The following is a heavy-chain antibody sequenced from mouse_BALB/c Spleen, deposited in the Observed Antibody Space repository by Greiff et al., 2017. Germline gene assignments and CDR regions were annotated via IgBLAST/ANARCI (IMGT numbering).Heavy chain of an antibody. J-gene: IGHJ4*01. Sequence: LQQPGSELVRPGASVKLSCKASGYTFTSYWMHWVKQRPGQGLEWIGNIYPGSGSTNYDEKFKSKATLTVDTSSSTAYMQLSSLTSEDSAVYYCTRGLLRRYAMDYWGQGTSVTVSS. CDR1: GYTFTSYW. V-gene: IGHV1S22*01. D-gene: IGHD1-1*01. CDR2: IYPGSGST. CDR3: TRGLLRRYAMDY.